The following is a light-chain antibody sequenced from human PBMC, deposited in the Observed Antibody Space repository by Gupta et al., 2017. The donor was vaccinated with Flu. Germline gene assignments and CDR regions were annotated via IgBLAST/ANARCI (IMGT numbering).Light chain of an antibody. J-gene: IGKJ4*01. CDR2: WAS. Sequence: DIVMTQSPDSLAVSLGERATINCKSSQSVLYSSNDKNYLAWYQQKPGQPPKLLIYWASTRESGVPDRFSGSGSGTDFTLTISSRRAEDVAVYYCQQYYSTPQGLTFGGGTKVEIK. CDR3: QQYYSTPQGLT. V-gene: IGKV4-1*01. CDR1: QSVLYSSNDKNY.